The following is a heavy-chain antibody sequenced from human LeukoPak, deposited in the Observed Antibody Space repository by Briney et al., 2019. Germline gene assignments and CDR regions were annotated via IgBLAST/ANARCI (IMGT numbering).Heavy chain of an antibody. J-gene: IGHJ4*02. CDR3: ARGSTISSSFYFDN. V-gene: IGHV3-30*03. D-gene: IGHD3-3*01. Sequence: GGSLRLSCAASGFTFSSYEMNWVRQAPGKGLEWVAVISYDGSNKYYADSVKGRFTISRDNSKNTLLLQMNSLRAEDTAVYYCARGSTISSSFYFDNRGQGTLVTVSS. CDR1: GFTFSSYE. CDR2: ISYDGSNK.